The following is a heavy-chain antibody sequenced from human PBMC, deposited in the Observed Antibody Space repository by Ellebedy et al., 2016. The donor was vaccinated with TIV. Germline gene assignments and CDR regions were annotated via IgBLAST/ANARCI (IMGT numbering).Heavy chain of an antibody. Sequence: GESLKISCAASGFTFNNYAMSWVRQAPGKGLEWVSTISHTGSRTYYANSVEGRFIISRDNSKKTLYLQMNSLRVEDTDVYFCTKDRTPGDGYWVFDDWGQGTLVTVSS. V-gene: IGHV3-23*01. CDR1: GFTFNNYA. J-gene: IGHJ4*02. CDR3: TKDRTPGDGYWVFDD. D-gene: IGHD5-18*01. CDR2: ISHTGSRT.